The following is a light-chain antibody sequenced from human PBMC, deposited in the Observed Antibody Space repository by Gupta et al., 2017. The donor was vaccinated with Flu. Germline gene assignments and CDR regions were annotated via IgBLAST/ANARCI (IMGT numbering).Light chain of an antibody. CDR2: YAS. V-gene: IGKV1-12*01. J-gene: IGKJ1*01. Sequence: GDRVTITCRASQGISSWLAWYQQKPGKAPKLLIYYASSLQSGVPSRFSGSGSETDFSLVISSLQPEDFATYYCQQANSLPPTFGQGTKVEIK. CDR3: QQANSLPPT. CDR1: QGISSW.